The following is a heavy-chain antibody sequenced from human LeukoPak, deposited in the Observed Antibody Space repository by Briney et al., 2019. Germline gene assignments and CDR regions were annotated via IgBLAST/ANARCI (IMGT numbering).Heavy chain of an antibody. J-gene: IGHJ4*02. Sequence: PSETLSLTCAVSGYSTSSGYYWGWIRQPPGKGLEWIGSIYHSGSTYYNPSLKSRVTISVDTSKNQCSLKLSSVTAADTAVYYCATLTTVSPFDYWGQGTLVTVSS. CDR1: GYSTSSGYY. D-gene: IGHD4-11*01. CDR3: ATLTTVSPFDY. CDR2: IYHSGST. V-gene: IGHV4-38-2*01.